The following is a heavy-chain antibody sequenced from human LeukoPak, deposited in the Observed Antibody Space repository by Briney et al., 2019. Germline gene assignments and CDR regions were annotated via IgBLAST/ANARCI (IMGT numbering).Heavy chain of an antibody. CDR3: VMGRNWFDP. CDR1: GGSFSGYY. CDR2: INHSGST. D-gene: IGHD1-26*01. V-gene: IGHV4-34*01. Sequence: SETLSLTCAVYGGSFSGYYWSWIRQPPGKGLEWIGEINHSGSTNYNPSLKSRVTISVDTSKNQFSLKLSSVTAADTAVYYCVMGRNWFDPWGQGTLVTVSS. J-gene: IGHJ5*02.